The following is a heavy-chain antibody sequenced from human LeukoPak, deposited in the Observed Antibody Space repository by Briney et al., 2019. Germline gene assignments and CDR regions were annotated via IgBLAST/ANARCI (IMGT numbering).Heavy chain of an antibody. Sequence: PGGSLRLSCAASGFTFSSYAMHWVRQAPGKGLEWVAVISYDGSNKYYADSVKGRFTISRDNSKNTLYLQMNSLRAEDTAVYYCARDPFWSGYYTLVGAFGYYYGMDVWGQGTTVTVSS. J-gene: IGHJ6*02. CDR1: GFTFSSYA. V-gene: IGHV3-30*04. CDR2: ISYDGSNK. D-gene: IGHD3-3*01. CDR3: ARDPFWSGYYTLVGAFGYYYGMDV.